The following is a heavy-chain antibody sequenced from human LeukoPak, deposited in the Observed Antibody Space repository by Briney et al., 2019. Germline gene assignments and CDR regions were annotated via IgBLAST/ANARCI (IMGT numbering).Heavy chain of an antibody. CDR3: ARAWDCSSTTCYVYFDY. J-gene: IGHJ4*02. Sequence: SVNVSCKPSGYIFTTYGISWVRQAPAQGLEWMGWISAYIGNTNYAQKLHGRVTTTTDTSTSTAYMELRSLTSDDTAVYYCARAWDCSSTTCYVYFDYWGQGSLVTVSS. V-gene: IGHV1-18*01. CDR2: ISAYIGNT. D-gene: IGHD2-2*01. CDR1: GYIFTTYG.